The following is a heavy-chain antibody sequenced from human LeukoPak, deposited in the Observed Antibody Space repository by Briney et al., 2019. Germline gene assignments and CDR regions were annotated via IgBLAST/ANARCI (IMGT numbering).Heavy chain of an antibody. J-gene: IGHJ4*02. CDR3: ARGKRVYYGSGSYYDY. CDR1: GGSISSYY. D-gene: IGHD3-10*01. Sequence: SETLSLTCTVSGGSISSYYWSWIRQPPGKGLEWIGYIYYSGSTNYNPSLKSRVTISVDTSKNQFSLKLSSVTAADTAVYYCARGKRVYYGSGSYYDYWGQGTLVTVSS. CDR2: IYYSGST. V-gene: IGHV4-59*01.